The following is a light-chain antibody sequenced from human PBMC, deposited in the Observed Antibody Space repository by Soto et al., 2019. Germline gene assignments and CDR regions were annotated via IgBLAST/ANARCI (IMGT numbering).Light chain of an antibody. CDR3: QQRYNWPRT. CDR2: DAS. V-gene: IGKV3-11*01. J-gene: IGKJ1*01. Sequence: EIVLTQSPATLSLSPGERATLSCRASQSVSSYLAWYQQKPGQAPRLLIYDASNRATGIPARFSGSGSGTDFTLTISSLQPEDFAVYYCQQRYNWPRTFGQGTKVESK. CDR1: QSVSSY.